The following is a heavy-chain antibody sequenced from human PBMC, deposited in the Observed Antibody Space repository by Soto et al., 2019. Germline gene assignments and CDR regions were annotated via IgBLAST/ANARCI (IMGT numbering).Heavy chain of an antibody. CDR1: GQSFSGHS. D-gene: IGHD1-1*01. J-gene: IGHJ4*02. CDR3: ARGSGIVALPGELEDVKYDY. Sequence: QVQLQQWGAGLVKPSETLSLSCAVSGQSFSGHSWAWIRQPPGKGLEWIGEINESGSTYYNPSLKSRITISTDTAKNQFPLKLSSVSAADTAAYFCARGSGIVALPGELEDVKYDYWGQGTLVNVAS. V-gene: IGHV4-34*01. CDR2: INESGST.